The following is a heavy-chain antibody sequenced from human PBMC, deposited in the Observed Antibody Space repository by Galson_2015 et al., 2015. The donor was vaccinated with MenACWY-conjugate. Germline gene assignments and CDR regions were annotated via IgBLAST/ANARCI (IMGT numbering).Heavy chain of an antibody. Sequence: SLRLSCAASGFTFSDYWMCWVRQAPGKGLVCVANIKKDGSETDYVDSVKGRFTISRDNAKNSLYLQMNSLRAEDTAMYYCVRGRWTHSYYFDCWGQGTLVTVSS. V-gene: IGHV3-7*03. D-gene: IGHD5-24*01. CDR3: VRGRWTHSYYFDC. CDR1: GFTFSDYW. CDR2: IKKDGSET. J-gene: IGHJ4*02.